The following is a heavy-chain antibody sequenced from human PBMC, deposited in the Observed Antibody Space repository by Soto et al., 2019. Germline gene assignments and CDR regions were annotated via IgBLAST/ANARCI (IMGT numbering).Heavy chain of an antibody. CDR3: ARHRIAAAGIYYYYYYGMDV. V-gene: IGHV1-46*01. D-gene: IGHD6-13*01. Sequence: ASVKVSCKASGYTFTSYYMHWVRQAPGQGLEWMGIINPSGGSTSYAQKFQGRVTMTRDTSTSTVYMELSSLRSEDTDVYYCARHRIAAAGIYYYYYYGMDVWGQGTTVT. CDR2: INPSGGST. J-gene: IGHJ6*02. CDR1: GYTFTSYY.